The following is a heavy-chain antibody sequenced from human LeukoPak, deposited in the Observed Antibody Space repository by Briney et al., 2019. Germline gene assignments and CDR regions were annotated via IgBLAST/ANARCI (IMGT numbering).Heavy chain of an antibody. D-gene: IGHD3-22*01. V-gene: IGHV4-39*07. CDR1: GGSISTSSYY. J-gene: IGHJ4*02. CDR3: VRDPSGYSSRFDY. CDR2: IYYSGNT. Sequence: SETLSLTCTVSGGSISTSSYYWGWIRQPPGKGLEWIGSIYYSGNTYYKSSLKSRVTISLDTSKNQFSLRLSSVTAADTAVYYCVRDPSGYSSRFDYWGQGTLVTVSS.